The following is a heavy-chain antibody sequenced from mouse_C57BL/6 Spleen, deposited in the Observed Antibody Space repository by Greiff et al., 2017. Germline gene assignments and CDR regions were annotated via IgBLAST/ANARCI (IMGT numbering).Heavy chain of an antibody. CDR1: GFTFSSYG. Sequence: EVQLQESGGDLVKPGGSLKLSCAASGFTFSSYGMSWVRQTPDKRLEWVATISSGGSYTYYPDSVKGRFTISRDNAKNTLYLQMSSLKSEDTAMYYCARQGAQGFFDYWGQGTTLTVSS. CDR3: ARQGAQGFFDY. D-gene: IGHD3-2*02. CDR2: ISSGGSYT. V-gene: IGHV5-6*01. J-gene: IGHJ2*01.